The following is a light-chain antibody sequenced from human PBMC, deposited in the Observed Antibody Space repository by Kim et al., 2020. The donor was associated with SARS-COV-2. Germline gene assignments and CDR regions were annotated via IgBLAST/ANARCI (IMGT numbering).Light chain of an antibody. J-gene: IGKJ1*01. CDR2: GAS. CDR1: QSISNF. V-gene: IGKV1-39*01. Sequence: SASVGDRVTITCRASQSISNFFNWYQQKPGEAPTLLIYGASRLQSGVPSRFSGSGYGTDFTLTISSLQPEDSATYYCQQSYGTPPTFGQGTKLEI. CDR3: QQSYGTPPT.